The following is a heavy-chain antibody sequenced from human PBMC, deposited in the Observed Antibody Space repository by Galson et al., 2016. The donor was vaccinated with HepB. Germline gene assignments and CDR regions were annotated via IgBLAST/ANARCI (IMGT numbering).Heavy chain of an antibody. D-gene: IGHD3-10*01. CDR3: AGDIALVRGALDV. J-gene: IGHJ3*01. Sequence: SLRLSCAASGFSFSNSGMGWVRQAPGRGLEWVSGITRSGDATHYADSVKGRFTIARDNSKNTFHLQMNSLRVEDTAVYYCAGDIALVRGALDVWGQGTVVTVSS. CDR2: ITRSGDAT. CDR1: GFSFSNSG. V-gene: IGHV3-23*01.